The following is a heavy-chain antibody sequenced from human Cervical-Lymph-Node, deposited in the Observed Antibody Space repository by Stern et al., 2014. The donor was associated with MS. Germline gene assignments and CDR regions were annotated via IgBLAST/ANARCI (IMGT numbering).Heavy chain of an antibody. V-gene: IGHV1-46*03. J-gene: IGHJ4*02. CDR1: GYTFPNSY. CDR2: INPSGVST. Sequence: QVQLVQSEAEVKVPGASAKASCKASGYTFPNSYVHWVRQAPGQGLEWMGIINPSGVSTSYAQKCQGRLTMTRDTSTSTDYMELSSLRSEDTAVYFCARDKGIITAAGYYLDYWGQGTLVTVSS. D-gene: IGHD6-13*01. CDR3: ARDKGIITAAGYYLDY.